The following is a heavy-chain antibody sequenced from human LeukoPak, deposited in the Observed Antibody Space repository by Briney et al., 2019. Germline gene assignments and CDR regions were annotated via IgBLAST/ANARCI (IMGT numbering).Heavy chain of an antibody. Sequence: GASVKVSCKASGYTFTSYGISWVRQAPGQGLEWMGWISAYNGNTNYAQKLQGRVTMTTDTSTSTAYMELRSLRSDDTAVYCCARDRPSSWTIPPDYWGQGTLVTVSS. J-gene: IGHJ4*02. CDR1: GYTFTSYG. CDR2: ISAYNGNT. CDR3: ARDRPSSWTIPPDY. V-gene: IGHV1-18*01. D-gene: IGHD6-13*01.